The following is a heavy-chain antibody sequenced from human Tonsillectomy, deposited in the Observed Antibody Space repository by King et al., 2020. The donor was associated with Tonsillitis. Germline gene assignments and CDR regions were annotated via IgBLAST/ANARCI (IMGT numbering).Heavy chain of an antibody. CDR1: GYIFTSYG. CDR3: ARDHDTYYYDSSGSPWDY. V-gene: IGHV1-18*04. CDR2: ISVYNGYT. J-gene: IGHJ4*02. D-gene: IGHD3-22*01. Sequence: QLVQSGAEVKKPGASVKVSCKASGYIFTSYGISWVRQAPGQGLEWMGWISVYNGYTNYAQNLQGRLTMTTDTSTSTAYMGLRRLRSDDTAVYYCARDHDTYYYDSSGSPWDYGGQGTLVTVSS.